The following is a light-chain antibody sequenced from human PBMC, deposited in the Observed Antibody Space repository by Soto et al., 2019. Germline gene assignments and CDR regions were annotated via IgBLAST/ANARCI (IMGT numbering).Light chain of an antibody. J-gene: IGKJ1*01. CDR2: GAS. CDR3: QQYFAWPPMT. V-gene: IGKV3-15*01. CDR1: ETVATN. Sequence: EVVMTQSPATLSLSPGERATLSCRASETVATNLAWYQQKPGQAPRLLISGASTRAAGISDRFRGSGSGTEFTLTISSLRSEDSAIYYCQQYFAWPPMTFGQGTKVEI.